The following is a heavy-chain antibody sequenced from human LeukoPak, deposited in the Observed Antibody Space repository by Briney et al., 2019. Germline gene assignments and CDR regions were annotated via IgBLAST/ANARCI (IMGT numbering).Heavy chain of an antibody. D-gene: IGHD5/OR15-5a*01. Sequence: GGSLRLSCAASGFTFSDYYMSWIRQAPGKGLEWVSYISSSGSTIYYADFVKGRFTISRDNAKNSLYLQMNSLRAEDTAVYYCARDRSTTSFDLWGRGTLVTVSS. CDR1: GFTFSDYY. V-gene: IGHV3-11*01. CDR2: ISSSGSTI. CDR3: ARDRSTTSFDL. J-gene: IGHJ2*01.